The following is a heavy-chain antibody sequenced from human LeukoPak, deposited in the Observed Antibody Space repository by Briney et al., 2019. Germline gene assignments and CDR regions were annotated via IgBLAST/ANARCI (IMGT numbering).Heavy chain of an antibody. CDR3: ARDHEDTAVVTYFDH. V-gene: IGHV1-69*04. Sequence: SVKVSCKASGGTVSSSAISWVRQAPGQGLGWMGRIIPMFDIANYAQKFQGRVTITADKSTNTAYMELSSLSSEDTAVYYCARDHEDTAVVTYFDHWGQGTLVTVSS. CDR1: GGTVSSSA. CDR2: IIPMFDIA. D-gene: IGHD5-18*01. J-gene: IGHJ4*02.